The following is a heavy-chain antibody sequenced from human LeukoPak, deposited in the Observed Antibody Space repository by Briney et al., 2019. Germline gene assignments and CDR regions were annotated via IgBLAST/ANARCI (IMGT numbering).Heavy chain of an antibody. J-gene: IGHJ4*02. Sequence: PGGSLRLSCAASGFTFSSYAMSWVRQAPGKGLEWVSAISGSGGSTYYADSVKGRFTISRDNSKNTLYLQVNSLRAEDTAVYYCAKAFSEYCSSTSCYLFDYWGQGTLVTVSS. CDR3: AKAFSEYCSSTSCYLFDY. CDR1: GFTFSSYA. CDR2: ISGSGGST. D-gene: IGHD2-2*01. V-gene: IGHV3-23*01.